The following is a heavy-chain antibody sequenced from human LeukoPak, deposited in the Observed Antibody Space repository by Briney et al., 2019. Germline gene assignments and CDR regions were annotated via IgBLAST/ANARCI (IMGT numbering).Heavy chain of an antibody. CDR2: IYYSGST. V-gene: IGHV4-59*01. CDR3: ARSFTVTTFRYFQH. Sequence: TETLSLTCTVSGGSISSYYWSWIRQPPGKGLEWIGYIYYSGSTNYIPSLKSRVTISVDTSKNQFSLKLSSVTAADTAVYYCARSFTVTTFRYFQHWGQGTLVTVSS. CDR1: GGSISSYY. D-gene: IGHD4-17*01. J-gene: IGHJ1*01.